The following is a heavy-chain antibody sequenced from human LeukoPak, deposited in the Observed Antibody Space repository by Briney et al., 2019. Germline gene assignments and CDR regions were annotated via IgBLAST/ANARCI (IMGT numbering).Heavy chain of an antibody. CDR1: GGSISSYY. V-gene: IGHV4-59*08. D-gene: IGHD3-10*01. CDR2: IYYSGST. Sequence: SETLSLTCTVSGGSISSYYWSWIRQPPGKGLEWIGYIYYSGSTNYNPSLKSRVTISVDTSKNQFSLKLSSVTAADTAVYYCARGSGRYYGSGSYHNWFDPWGQGTLVTVSS. J-gene: IGHJ5*02. CDR3: ARGSGRYYGSGSYHNWFDP.